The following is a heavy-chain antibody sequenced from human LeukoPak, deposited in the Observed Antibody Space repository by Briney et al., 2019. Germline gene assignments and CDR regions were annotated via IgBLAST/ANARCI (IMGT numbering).Heavy chain of an antibody. J-gene: IGHJ5*02. CDR1: GFTFSSYW. V-gene: IGHV3-7*01. CDR2: IKQDGSEK. CDR3: AREFLELLWFGELLNWFDP. D-gene: IGHD3-10*01. Sequence: GGSLRLSCAASGFTFSSYWMSWVRQAPGKGLEWVANIKQDGSEKYYVDSVKGRFTISRDSAKNSLYLQMNSLRAEDTAVYYCAREFLELLWFGELLNWFDPWGQGTLVTVSS.